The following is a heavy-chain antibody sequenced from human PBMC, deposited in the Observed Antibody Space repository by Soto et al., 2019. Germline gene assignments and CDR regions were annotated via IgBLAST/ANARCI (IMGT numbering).Heavy chain of an antibody. CDR2: VYYTGIA. D-gene: IGHD3-10*01. J-gene: IGHJ5*02. CDR3: AGGSSGTSRWFDP. CDR1: GGSLTSYY. V-gene: IGHV4-59*08. Sequence: SETLSLTCTVSGGSLTSYYWSWIRQPPGKGLEWIGFVYYTGIARYNPSLKSRVTISVDTSKNQFSLELNSVTAADTAVYFCAGGSSGTSRWFDPWGQGTLVTVSS.